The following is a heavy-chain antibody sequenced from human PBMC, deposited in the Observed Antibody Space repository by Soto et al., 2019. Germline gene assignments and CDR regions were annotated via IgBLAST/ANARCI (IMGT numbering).Heavy chain of an antibody. V-gene: IGHV1-3*01. CDR2: INAGNGNT. Sequence: ASLKVSCKASGYTFTSYAMHWVRQAPGQRLEWMGWINAGNGNTKYSQKFQGRVTITRDTSASTAYMELSSLRSEDTAVYYCARSHVGLPLLGYWGQGTLVTVSS. CDR1: GYTFTSYA. J-gene: IGHJ4*02. CDR3: ARSHVGLPLLGY. D-gene: IGHD2-21*01.